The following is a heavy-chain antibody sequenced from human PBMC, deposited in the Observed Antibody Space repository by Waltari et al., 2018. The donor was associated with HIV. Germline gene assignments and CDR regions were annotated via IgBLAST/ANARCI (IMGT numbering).Heavy chain of an antibody. CDR2: INPNSGST. D-gene: IGHD3-10*01. J-gene: IGHJ3*02. CDR3: AREGGFGESYNVFDI. Sequence: QVQLVQSGAEVKKPGASVKVSCKASRYTFTDYYIHWVRQAPGQGLEWMGWINPNSGSTNYAQKFQGWVTMTRDTSISTAYMELSRLRSDDTAMYYCAREGGFGESYNVFDIWGQGTMVTVSS. V-gene: IGHV1-2*04. CDR1: RYTFTDYY.